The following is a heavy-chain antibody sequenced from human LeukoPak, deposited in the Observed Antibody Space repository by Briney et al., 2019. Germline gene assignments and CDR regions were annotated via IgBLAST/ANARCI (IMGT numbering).Heavy chain of an antibody. D-gene: IGHD4-23*01. CDR1: GGSISSYY. CDR3: ARGRNDNGGMFFDS. CDR2: ISYSGYT. J-gene: IGHJ4*02. Sequence: SETLSLTCTVSGGSISSYYWSWIRQAPGKGLEWIGFISYSGYTSYSPSLKSRVAISVDTSKSQFSLRLSSLTAADTAIYYCARGRNDNGGMFFDSWAQGTLVTVSS. V-gene: IGHV4-59*01.